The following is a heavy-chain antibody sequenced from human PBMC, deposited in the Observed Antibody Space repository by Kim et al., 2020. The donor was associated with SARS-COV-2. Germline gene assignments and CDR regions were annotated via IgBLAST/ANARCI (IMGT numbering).Heavy chain of an antibody. CDR1: GASIGSSSYY. CDR3: ARQPYYVDSSAARNAFDD. V-gene: IGHV4-39*01. J-gene: IGHJ4*02. D-gene: IGHD3-22*01. CDR2: IFFSGST. Sequence: SETLSLTCAVSGASIGSSSYYWGWVRQPPGRGLEWIASIFFSGSTYYNPSLKSRVTVSLETSKNQFSLRLASVTAADTAIYYCARQPYYVDSSAARNAFDDWGQGTLVTVSS.